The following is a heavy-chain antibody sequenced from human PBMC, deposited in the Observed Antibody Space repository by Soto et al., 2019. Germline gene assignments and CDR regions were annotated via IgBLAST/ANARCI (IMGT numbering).Heavy chain of an antibody. CDR1: GYTFTDYA. CDR3: ARDAKWDPRGVEAQQDDYFDY. Sequence: RASVKVSCKPSGYTFTDYAIHWVRRAPGRSLEWMGWVDTGNGNTKYSQNFQDRLTITSDTFATTAAMELNSLSSEDTAVYYCARDAKWDPRGVEAQQDDYFDYWGRGTLVTVSS. V-gene: IGHV1-3*04. CDR2: VDTGNGNT. D-gene: IGHD1-26*01. J-gene: IGHJ4*02.